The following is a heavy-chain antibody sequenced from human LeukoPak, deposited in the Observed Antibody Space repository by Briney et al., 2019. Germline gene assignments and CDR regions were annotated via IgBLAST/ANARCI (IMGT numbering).Heavy chain of an antibody. J-gene: IGHJ4*02. Sequence: SETLSLTCTVSGGSISSSDYYWGWIRQPPGERLEWIGTIYYNGNTYYNPSLQSRVIISVDTSKIQFSLKLTSVTAPDTAVYYCARTVGTRRFDYWGQGILVTVSS. CDR3: ARTVGTRRFDY. V-gene: IGHV4-39*01. CDR1: GGSISSSDYY. D-gene: IGHD4-23*01. CDR2: IYYNGNT.